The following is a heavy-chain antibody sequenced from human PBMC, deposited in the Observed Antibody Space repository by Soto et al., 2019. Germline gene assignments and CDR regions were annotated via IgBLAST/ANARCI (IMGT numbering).Heavy chain of an antibody. J-gene: IGHJ1*01. D-gene: IGHD3-22*01. CDR1: GFTFSSYA. CDR2: ISGSGGTT. CDR3: AKEDNYYDSSGYYLVYFHH. Sequence: GGSLRLSCAASGFTFSSYAMTWVRQAPGKGLEWVSIISGSGGTTYYADSVKGRFTISRDNSKSTLYLQMNSLRADDTAVYYCAKEDNYYDSSGYYLVYFHHWGQGTLVTVSS. V-gene: IGHV3-23*01.